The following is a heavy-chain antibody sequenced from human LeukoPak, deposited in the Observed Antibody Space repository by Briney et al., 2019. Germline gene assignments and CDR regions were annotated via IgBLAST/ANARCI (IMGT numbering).Heavy chain of an antibody. J-gene: IGHJ4*02. V-gene: IGHV4-39*01. CDR2: IYYSGST. Sequence: SETLSLTCTVSGGSISSSSYYWGWIRQPPGKGLEWIGSIYYSGSTYYNPSLKSRVTISVDTSKNQFSLKLSSVTAADTAVYYCARPANGVVPDYWGQGTLVTVSS. CDR3: ARPANGVVPDY. CDR1: GGSISSSSYY. D-gene: IGHD3-3*01.